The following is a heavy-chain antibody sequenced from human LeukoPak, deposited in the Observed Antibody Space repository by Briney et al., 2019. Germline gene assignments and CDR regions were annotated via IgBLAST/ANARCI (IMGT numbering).Heavy chain of an antibody. D-gene: IGHD3-10*01. J-gene: IGHJ4*02. V-gene: IGHV3-33*01. CDR2: IWYDGSNK. CDR3: ARWCYGSGSYYFDY. Sequence: QTGVSLRLSCAASGFTFSSYGMHWVRQAPGKGLEWVAVIWYDGSNKYYADSVKGRFTISRDNSKNTLYLQMNSLRAEDTAVYYCARWCYGSGSYYFDYWGQGTLVTVSS. CDR1: GFTFSSYG.